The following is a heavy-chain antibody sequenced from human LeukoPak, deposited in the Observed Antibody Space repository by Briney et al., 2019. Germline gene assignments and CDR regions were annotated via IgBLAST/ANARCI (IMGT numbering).Heavy chain of an antibody. CDR2: IYYSGST. J-gene: IGHJ3*01. CDR3: AKNQVLDEDVFNV. V-gene: IGHV4-31*03. Sequence: SETLSLTCTVSGGSISSGGYYWSWIRQHPGKGLEWIGYIYYSGSTYYNPSLKSRATISIDTTKNQISLKLTSVTTADTAVYYCAKNQVLDEDVFNVWGQGTMVTVSS. D-gene: IGHD2-8*02. CDR1: GGSISSGGYY.